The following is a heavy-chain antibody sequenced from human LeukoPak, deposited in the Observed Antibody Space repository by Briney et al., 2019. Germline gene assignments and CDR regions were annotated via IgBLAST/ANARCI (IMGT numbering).Heavy chain of an antibody. D-gene: IGHD6-13*01. Sequence: SETLSLTCTVSGYSISSGYYWGWIRQPPGKGLEWIGSIYHSGSTYYNPSLKSRVTISVDTSKNQFSLKLSSVTAADTAVYYCARDRDSSRWNYYYYYYTDVWGKGTTVTVSS. CDR2: IYHSGST. V-gene: IGHV4-38-2*02. CDR3: ARDRDSSRWNYYYYYYTDV. J-gene: IGHJ6*03. CDR1: GYSISSGYY.